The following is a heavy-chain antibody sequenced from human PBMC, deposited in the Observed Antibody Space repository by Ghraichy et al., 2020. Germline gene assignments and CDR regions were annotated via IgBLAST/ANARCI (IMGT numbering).Heavy chain of an antibody. D-gene: IGHD4-17*01. Sequence: GGSLRLSCAASGFTFSSYEMNWVRQAPGKGLEWVSYISRSGSTIYYADSVKGRFTISRDNAKNSLYLQMNSLRAEDTAVYYCARARYYGDPNSCLDVWGQGTTVTVCS. CDR3: ARARYYGDPNSCLDV. V-gene: IGHV3-48*03. CDR2: ISRSGSTI. J-gene: IGHJ6*02. CDR1: GFTFSSYE.